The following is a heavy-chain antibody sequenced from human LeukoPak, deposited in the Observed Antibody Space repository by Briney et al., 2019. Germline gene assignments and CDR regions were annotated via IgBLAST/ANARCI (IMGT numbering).Heavy chain of an antibody. J-gene: IGHJ4*02. CDR3: ARDATTTTGYYMNFDY. D-gene: IGHD3-9*01. CDR1: GFIFDDYG. Sequence: GGSLRLSCAAFGFIFDDYGMSWVRQAPGKGLEWVSGINWNGGSTGYADSVKGRFTISRDNAKNSLYLQMNSLRAEDTAVYYCARDATTTTGYYMNFDYWGQGTLVTVSS. V-gene: IGHV3-20*04. CDR2: INWNGGST.